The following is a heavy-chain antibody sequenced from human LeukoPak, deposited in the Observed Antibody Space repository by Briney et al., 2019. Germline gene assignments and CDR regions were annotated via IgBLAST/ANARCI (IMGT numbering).Heavy chain of an antibody. CDR1: GFTFTTYW. CDR3: AKATKGWLFDY. CDR2: ISSSGSTI. Sequence: GGSLRLSCAASGFTFTTYWMGWVRQAPGKGLEWVSYISSSGSTIYYADSVKGRFTISRDNAKNSLYLQMNSLRAEDTAVYYCAKATKGWLFDYWGQGTLVTVSS. J-gene: IGHJ4*02. D-gene: IGHD6-19*01. V-gene: IGHV3-48*04.